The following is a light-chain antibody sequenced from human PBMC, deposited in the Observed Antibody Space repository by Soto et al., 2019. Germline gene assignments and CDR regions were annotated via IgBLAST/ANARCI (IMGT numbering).Light chain of an antibody. V-gene: IGKV3-15*01. CDR3: QPYNNWPPVT. CDR2: GAS. J-gene: IGKJ1*01. Sequence: EIVMTQSPATVPVSPGERVTLSCRASPSVSIVLAWYLQKPGQAPRLLIYGASTRATGIPARFSGSGSGTEFTLTISSLHSEDFAVYYCQPYNNWPPVTFGQGTKVDIK. CDR1: PSVSIV.